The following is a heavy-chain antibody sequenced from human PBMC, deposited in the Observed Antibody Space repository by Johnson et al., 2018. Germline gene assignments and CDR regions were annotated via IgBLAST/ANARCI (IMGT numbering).Heavy chain of an antibody. J-gene: IGHJ3*02. CDR3: AGAPTRGVVSALWTFDI. Sequence: EQLLDSGGDLVKPGGSLRLSCAGSGFTFSDYYMTWIRQAPGKGLEWVSYISPTGIDIWDADSVKGRFSLPRDKAKNSLYQQMDSLRAEDTAVYYCAGAPTRGVVSALWTFDIWGQGTMVTVSS. V-gene: IGHV3-11*04. CDR2: ISPTGIDI. CDR1: GFTFSDYY. D-gene: IGHD2-21*02.